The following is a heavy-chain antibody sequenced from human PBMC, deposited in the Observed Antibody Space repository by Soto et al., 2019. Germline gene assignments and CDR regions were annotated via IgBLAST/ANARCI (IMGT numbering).Heavy chain of an antibody. CDR3: ARDFWVRGPPDYYYGMDV. CDR2: IIPIFGTA. D-gene: IGHD3-10*01. CDR1: GGTFSSYA. V-gene: IGHV1-69*13. Sequence: ASVKVSCKASGGTFSSYAISWVRQAPGQGLEWMGGIIPIFGTANYAQKFQGRVTITADESTSTAYMELSSLRSEDTAVYYCARDFWVRGPPDYYYGMDVWGQGTTVTVSS. J-gene: IGHJ6*02.